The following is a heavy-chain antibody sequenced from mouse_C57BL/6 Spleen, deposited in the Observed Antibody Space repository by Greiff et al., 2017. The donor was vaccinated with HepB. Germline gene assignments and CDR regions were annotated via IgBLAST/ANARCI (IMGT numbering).Heavy chain of an antibody. CDR2: IDPSDSYT. CDR3: ASWVTTVVANWYLDV. V-gene: IGHV1-69*01. Sequence: QVQLQQPGAELVMPGASVKLSCKASGYTFTSYWMHWVKQRPGQGLEWIGEIDPSDSYTNYNQKFKGKSTLTVDKSSSTAYMQLSSLTSEDSAVYYCASWVTTVVANWYLDVWGTGTTVTVSS. D-gene: IGHD1-1*01. CDR1: GYTFTSYW. J-gene: IGHJ1*03.